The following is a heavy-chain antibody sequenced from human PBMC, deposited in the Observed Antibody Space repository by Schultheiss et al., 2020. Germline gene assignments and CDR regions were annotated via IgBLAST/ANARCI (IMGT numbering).Heavy chain of an antibody. J-gene: IGHJ4*02. CDR3: TRDRACSGGSCDSNY. D-gene: IGHD2-15*01. Sequence: GGSLRLSCTASGFTFGDYAMSWFRQAPGKGLEWVGFIRSKAYGGTTEYAASVKGRFTISRDDSKSIAYLQMDSLKTEDTAVYHCTRDRACSGGSCDSNYWGQGTLVTVSS. CDR2: IRSKAYGGTT. V-gene: IGHV3-49*03. CDR1: GFTFGDYA.